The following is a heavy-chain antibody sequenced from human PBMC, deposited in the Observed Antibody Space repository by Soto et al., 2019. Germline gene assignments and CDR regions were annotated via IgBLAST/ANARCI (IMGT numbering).Heavy chain of an antibody. Sequence: GGSLRLSCAASGFTFSDYYMSWIRQAPGKGLEWVSYISSSGSTIYYADSVKGRFTISRDNAKNSLYLQMNSLRAENTAVYCCARHLVGGSGSYDYWGQGTPVTVSS. V-gene: IGHV3-11*01. J-gene: IGHJ4*02. D-gene: IGHD1-26*01. CDR1: GFTFSDYY. CDR2: ISSSGSTI. CDR3: ARHLVGGSGSYDY.